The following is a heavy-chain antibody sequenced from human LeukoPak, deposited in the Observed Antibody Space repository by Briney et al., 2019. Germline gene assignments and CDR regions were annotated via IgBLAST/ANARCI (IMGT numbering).Heavy chain of an antibody. CDR3: ARTRYYYNSRSYGAPYYFDY. Sequence: SETLSLTCAVYGGSFSGYYWSWIRQPPGKGLEWIGEINHSGSTNYNPSLKSRVTISVDTSKNQFSLKLSSVTAADTAVYYCARTRYYYNSRSYGAPYYFDYWGQGTLATVSS. D-gene: IGHD3-10*01. J-gene: IGHJ4*02. CDR1: GGSFSGYY. V-gene: IGHV4-34*01. CDR2: INHSGST.